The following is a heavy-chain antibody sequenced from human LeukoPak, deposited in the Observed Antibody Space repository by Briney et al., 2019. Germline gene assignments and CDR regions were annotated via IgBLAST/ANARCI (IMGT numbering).Heavy chain of an antibody. CDR2: IYYSGST. J-gene: IGHJ6*03. CDR1: GGSISSYY. Sequence: SETLSLTCTVSGGSISSYYWSLIRQPPGKGLEWIGYIYYSGSTNYNPSLKSRVTISVDTSKNQFSLKLSSVTAADTAVYYCARDEIAVADSWYMDVWGKGTTVTVSS. D-gene: IGHD6-19*01. CDR3: ARDEIAVADSWYMDV. V-gene: IGHV4-59*01.